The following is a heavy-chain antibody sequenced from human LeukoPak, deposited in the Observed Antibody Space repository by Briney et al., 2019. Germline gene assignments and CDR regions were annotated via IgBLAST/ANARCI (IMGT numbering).Heavy chain of an antibody. CDR1: GVSIKSHY. CDR3: ARDSPYYDFWSGDYYYYGMDV. J-gene: IGHJ6*02. CDR2: IYYSGST. D-gene: IGHD3-3*01. V-gene: IGHV4-59*11. Sequence: SETLSLTCTVSGVSIKSHYWSWIRQPPEKGLEWIGYIYYSGSTYYNPSLKSRVTISVDTSKNQFSLKLSSVAAADTAVYYCARDSPYYDFWSGDYYYYGMDVWGQGTTVTVSS.